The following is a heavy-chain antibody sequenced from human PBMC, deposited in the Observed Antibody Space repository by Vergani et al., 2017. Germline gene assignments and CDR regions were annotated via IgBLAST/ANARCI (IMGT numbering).Heavy chain of an antibody. D-gene: IGHD7-27*01. CDR1: GGSITSGSFY. Sequence: VQLHESGPGLVKPSQTLSLTCTVSGGSITSGSFYWSWIRQPAGKGLEWVGRIKSQIDGGTTDYAAPVKGRFTISRDDSTNMLYLHMNSLKTEDTAVYYCTTLSPNWAHWWGQGTLVNVSS. V-gene: IGHV3-15*01. CDR2: IKSQIDGGTT. CDR3: TTLSPNWAHW. J-gene: IGHJ4*02.